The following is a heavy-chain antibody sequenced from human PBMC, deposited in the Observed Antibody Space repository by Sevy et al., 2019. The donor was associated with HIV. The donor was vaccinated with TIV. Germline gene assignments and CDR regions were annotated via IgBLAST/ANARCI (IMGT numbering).Heavy chain of an antibody. CDR1: GGSISSGGYY. CDR2: IYYSEST. V-gene: IGHV4-31*03. Sequence: SETLSLTCTVSGGSISSGGYYWSWIRQHPGKGLEWIGYIYYSESTYCNPSLKSRVTISVDTSKNQFSLKLSSVTAADTAMYYCARDGSGSPDLVYGMDVWGQGTTVTVSS. D-gene: IGHD3-10*01. J-gene: IGHJ6*02. CDR3: ARDGSGSPDLVYGMDV.